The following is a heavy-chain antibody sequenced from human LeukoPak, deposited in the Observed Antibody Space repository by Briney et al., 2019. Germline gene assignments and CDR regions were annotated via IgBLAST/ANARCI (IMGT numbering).Heavy chain of an antibody. CDR2: INHSGST. Sequence: SETLSLTCAVYGGSFSGYYWSWIRQPPGKGLEWIGEINHSGSTNYNPSLKSRVTISVDRSKNQFSLKLSSVTAADTAVYYCARALYDYSNPLFDYWGQGTLVTVSS. V-gene: IGHV4-34*01. J-gene: IGHJ4*02. CDR1: GGSFSGYY. CDR3: ARALYDYSNPLFDY. D-gene: IGHD4-11*01.